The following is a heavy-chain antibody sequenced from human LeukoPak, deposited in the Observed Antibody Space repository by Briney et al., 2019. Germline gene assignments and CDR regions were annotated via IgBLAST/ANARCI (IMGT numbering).Heavy chain of an antibody. CDR2: ISYDGSNK. J-gene: IGHJ4*02. CDR1: GFTFSSYG. CDR3: AADYYDSSGENSPFDY. D-gene: IGHD3-22*01. V-gene: IGHV3-30*03. Sequence: AGGSLRLSCAASGFTFSSYGMHWVRQAPGKGLEWVAVISYDGSNKYYADSVKGRFTISRDNSKNTLYLQMNSLRAEDTAVYYCAADYYDSSGENSPFDYWGQGTLVTVSS.